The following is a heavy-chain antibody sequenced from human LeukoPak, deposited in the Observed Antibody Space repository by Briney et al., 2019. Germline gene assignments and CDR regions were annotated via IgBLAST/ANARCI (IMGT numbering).Heavy chain of an antibody. CDR3: VRQFVGYSFFDY. CDR2: IYYSGST. V-gene: IGHV4-39*01. D-gene: IGHD5-18*01. CDR1: GGSISSSSYY. J-gene: IGHJ4*02. Sequence: SETLSLTCTVSGGSISSSSYYWGWIRQPPGKGLEWIGSIYYSGSTYYNPSLKNRVTISVDTSKNQFSLKLSSVTAADTAVYYCVRQFVGYSFFDYWGQGTLVTVSS.